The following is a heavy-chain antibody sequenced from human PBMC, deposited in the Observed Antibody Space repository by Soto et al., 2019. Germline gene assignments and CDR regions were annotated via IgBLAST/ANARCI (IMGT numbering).Heavy chain of an antibody. V-gene: IGHV3-23*01. J-gene: IGHJ4*01. CDR1: GFSFSSSA. D-gene: IGHD2-2*01. Sequence: AVSLRLSSEASGFSFSSSAMNWVRQAPGKGLEWISVISGSGGATYFADSVKGRFTISRDNSKNTLYLQMNSLRAEDTAVYYFANATVSGVHALVFDCGG. CDR3: ANATVSGVHALVFDC. CDR2: ISGSGGAT.